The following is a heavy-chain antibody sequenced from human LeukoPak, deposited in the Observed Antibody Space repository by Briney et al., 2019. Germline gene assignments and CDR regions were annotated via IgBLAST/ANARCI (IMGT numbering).Heavy chain of an antibody. CDR1: GFTFSSYG. CDR3: AKDQYSRGKSWGWYYFDY. CDR2: ISYDGSNK. D-gene: IGHD6-6*01. V-gene: IGHV3-30*18. J-gene: IGHJ4*02. Sequence: PGGSLRLSCAASGFTFSSYGMHWVRQAPGKGLEWVAVISYDGSNKYYADSVKGRFTISRDNSKNTLYLQMNSLRAEDTAVYYCAKDQYSRGKSWGWYYFDYWGQGTLVTVSS.